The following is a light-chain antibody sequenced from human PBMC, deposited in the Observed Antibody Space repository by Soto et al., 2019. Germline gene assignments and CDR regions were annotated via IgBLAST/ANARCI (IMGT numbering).Light chain of an antibody. Sequence: IVMTQSPATLSVTLAEISPLYCRASQGVSSDLAWYQHKPGQAPRLLIYGASTRATGIPAKFSGSGSGTDFSLTISSLQPEDFAVYYCQQYNNWPRTFGQGTKVDIK. V-gene: IGKV3-15*01. CDR2: GAS. CDR3: QQYNNWPRT. CDR1: QGVSSD. J-gene: IGKJ1*01.